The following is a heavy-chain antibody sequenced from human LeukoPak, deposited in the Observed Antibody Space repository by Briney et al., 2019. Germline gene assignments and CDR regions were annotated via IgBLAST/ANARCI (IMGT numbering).Heavy chain of an antibody. Sequence: GGSLRLSCAASGFTFSSYAMSWVRQGPGEGLEWVSAISGGGDMTHYTDSVKGRFTISRDNSRNVLYLQMNSLRAEDTAVYYCARDGGSSSSTAAAGTLDYWGQGTLVTVSS. CDR3: ARDGGSSSSTAAAGTLDY. CDR2: ISGGGDMT. D-gene: IGHD6-13*01. V-gene: IGHV3-23*01. CDR1: GFTFSSYA. J-gene: IGHJ4*02.